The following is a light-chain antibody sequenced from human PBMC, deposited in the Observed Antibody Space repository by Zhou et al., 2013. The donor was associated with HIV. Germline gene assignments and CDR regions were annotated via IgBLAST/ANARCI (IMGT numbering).Light chain of an antibody. CDR1: QSISTW. CDR2: KAS. Sequence: DIQMTQSPSTLSASVGDRVTITCRASQSISTWLAWYQQKRGKAPKLLIYKASNLESGVPSRFSGSGSGTDFTLTISSLQPDDFATYYCQLYNSYSQTWTFGQGTKVEIK. V-gene: IGKV1-5*03. J-gene: IGKJ1*01. CDR3: QLYNSYSQTWT.